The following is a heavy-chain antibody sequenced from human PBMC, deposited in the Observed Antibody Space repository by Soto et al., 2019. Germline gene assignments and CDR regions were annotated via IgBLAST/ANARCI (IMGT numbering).Heavy chain of an antibody. V-gene: IGHV3-49*03. Sequence: GGSLRLSCTASGFTFGDYAMSWFRQAPGKGLEWVGFIRSKAYGGTTEYAASVKGRFTISRDDSKSIAYLQMNSLKTEDTAVYYCTRVSAARQFDYWGQGTLVTVSS. D-gene: IGHD6-6*01. CDR3: TRVSAARQFDY. J-gene: IGHJ4*02. CDR2: IRSKAYGGTT. CDR1: GFTFGDYA.